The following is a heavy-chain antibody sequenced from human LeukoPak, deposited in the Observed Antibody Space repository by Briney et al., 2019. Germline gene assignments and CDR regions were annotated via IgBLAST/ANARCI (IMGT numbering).Heavy chain of an antibody. D-gene: IGHD6-6*01. CDR3: ARGTSSIAARPSNYYGMDV. V-gene: IGHV1-18*01. J-gene: IGHJ6*02. Sequence: ASVKVSCKASGYTFTSYGISWVRQAPGQGLERMGWISAYNGNTNYAQKLQGRVTMTTDTSTSTAYMELRSLRSDDTAVYYCARGTSSIAARPSNYYGMDVWGQGTTVTVSS. CDR1: GYTFTSYG. CDR2: ISAYNGNT.